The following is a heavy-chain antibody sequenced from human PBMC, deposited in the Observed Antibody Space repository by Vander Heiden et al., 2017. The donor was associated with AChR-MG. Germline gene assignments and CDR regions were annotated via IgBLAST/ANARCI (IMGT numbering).Heavy chain of an antibody. CDR2: ISESDGRT. CDR3: AKATYGGSTRPYDAGDY. J-gene: IGHJ4*01. Sequence: EVVLLESGGCLVHPGGSLILSCAATGFPFSRHAMSWVRQAPGKGLEWVSVISESDGRTYYAEAVKGVFTISRDNSKNTLYLQMNTLRAEDTAVYYCAKATYGGSTRPYDAGDYWGQGTLVTVSS. D-gene: IGHD2-15*01. CDR1: GFPFSRHA. V-gene: IGHV3-23*01.